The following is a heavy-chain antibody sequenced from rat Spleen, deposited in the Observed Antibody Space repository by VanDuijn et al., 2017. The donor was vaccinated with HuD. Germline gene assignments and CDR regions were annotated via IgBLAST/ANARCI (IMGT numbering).Heavy chain of an antibody. CDR1: GFTFSDYG. CDR3: ATSTYDWFVY. J-gene: IGHJ3*01. Sequence: EVQLVESGGGLVQPGRSLKLSCGVSGFTFSDYGMAWVRQAPTKGLEWVGSIIYDGSRTYYRDSVKGRFTLSRENAKDTLYLQMDSLKSEDTATYYCATSTYDWFVYWGQGTLVTVSS. D-gene: IGHD2-1*01. V-gene: IGHV5S10*01. CDR2: IIYDGSRT.